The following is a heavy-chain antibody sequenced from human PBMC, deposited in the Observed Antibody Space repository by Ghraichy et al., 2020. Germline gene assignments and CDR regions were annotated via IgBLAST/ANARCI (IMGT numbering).Heavy chain of an antibody. CDR2: INHSGST. J-gene: IGHJ4*02. D-gene: IGHD6-6*01. CDR1: GGSFSGYY. Sequence: SQTLSLTCAVYGGSFSGYYWSWIRQPPGKGLEWIGEINHSGSTNYNPSLKSRVTISVDTSKNQFSLKLSSVTAADTAVYYCARDIAARPRLTFGYWGQGTLVTVSS. CDR3: ARDIAARPRLTFGY. V-gene: IGHV4-34*01.